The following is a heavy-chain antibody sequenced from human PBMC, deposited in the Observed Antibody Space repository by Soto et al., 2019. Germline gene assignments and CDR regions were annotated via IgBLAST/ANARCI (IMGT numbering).Heavy chain of an antibody. J-gene: IGHJ3*02. D-gene: IGHD3-22*01. Sequence: GGSLRLSCAASGFTFSTYWMSWVRQAPGKGLEWVANIKPDGSEKWYVDSVKGRFTISRDNAKNSLYLQMNSLRAEDTAMYYCARGDYYDSSGPFSDAFDIWGQGTMVIVSS. CDR3: ARGDYYDSSGPFSDAFDI. CDR1: GFTFSTYW. CDR2: IKPDGSEK. V-gene: IGHV3-7*04.